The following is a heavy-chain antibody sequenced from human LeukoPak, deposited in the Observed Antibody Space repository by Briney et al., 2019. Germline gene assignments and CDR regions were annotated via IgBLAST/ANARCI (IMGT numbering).Heavy chain of an antibody. CDR3: VKDQSKVFGYFDL. J-gene: IGHJ2*01. V-gene: IGHV3-30*04. CDR2: ISDDGKKK. Sequence: GGSLRLSCVGSGFTFSRYDVHWVRQAPGKGLEWVAVISDDGKKKIYADSVKGRFTISRDNSKNTLYLQMDSLRAEDTALYYCVKDQSKVFGYFDLWGRGTLVTVSS. CDR1: GFTFSRYD.